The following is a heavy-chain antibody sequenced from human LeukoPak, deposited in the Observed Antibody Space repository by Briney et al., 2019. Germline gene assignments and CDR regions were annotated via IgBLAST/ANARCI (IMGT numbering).Heavy chain of an antibody. J-gene: IGHJ4*02. V-gene: IGHV3-30*04. CDR3: ARGVGYLDY. CDR1: GFTFSSYA. Sequence: GGSLRLSCAASGFTFSSYAMHWVRQAPGKGLEWVAVISYDGSNKYYADSVKGRFTISRDNSKNTLYLQMNSPRAEDTAVYYCARGVGYLDYWGQGTLVTVSS. CDR2: ISYDGSNK.